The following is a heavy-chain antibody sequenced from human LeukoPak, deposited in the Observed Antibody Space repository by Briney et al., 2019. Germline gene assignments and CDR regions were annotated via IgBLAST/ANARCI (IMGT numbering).Heavy chain of an antibody. CDR2: VYDIGST. J-gene: IGHJ4*02. CDR1: GGSIGSHY. CDR3: ARGGVLKSVDY. Sequence: SETLSLTCTVSGGSIGSHYWTWIRQTPGKGLEWIGHVYDIGSTKYNPSLKSRVTISVDTSKNQFSLRLSSVTAADTAVYYCARGGVLKSVDYWGQGTLVAVSS. D-gene: IGHD3-16*01. V-gene: IGHV4-59*11.